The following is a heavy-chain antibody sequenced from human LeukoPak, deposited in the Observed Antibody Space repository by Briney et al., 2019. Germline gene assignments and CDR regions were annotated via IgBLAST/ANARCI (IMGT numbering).Heavy chain of an antibody. CDR1: AFTFSSYT. CDR3: ARDSSGDYGAFDI. Sequence: PGGSLRLSCAASAFTFSSYTMNWVRQAPGKGLEWVSSISSSSSYIYYADSVKGRFTISRDNAKNSLYLQMNSLRAEDTAVYYCARDSSGDYGAFDIWGQGTMVTVSS. D-gene: IGHD4-17*01. V-gene: IGHV3-21*01. CDR2: ISSSSSYI. J-gene: IGHJ3*02.